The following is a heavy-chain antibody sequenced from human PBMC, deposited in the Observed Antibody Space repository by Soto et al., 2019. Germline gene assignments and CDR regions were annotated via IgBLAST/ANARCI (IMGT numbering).Heavy chain of an antibody. CDR2: IYYSGST. CDR1: GGSSSSSSYC. J-gene: IGHJ4*02. D-gene: IGHD2-15*01. V-gene: IGHV4-39*01. CDR3: ARQADIVVVVAATNFDY. Sequence: LETLSLTCTVSGGSSSSSSYCWGWIRKPPGKGLEWIGSIYYSGSTYYNPSLKSRVTISVDTSKNQFSLKLSSVTAADTAVYYCARQADIVVVVAATNFDYWGQGTLVTVSS.